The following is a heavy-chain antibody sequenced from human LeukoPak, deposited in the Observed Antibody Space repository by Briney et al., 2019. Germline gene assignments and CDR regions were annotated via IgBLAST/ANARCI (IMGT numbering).Heavy chain of an antibody. CDR1: GGSISSSSYY. D-gene: IGHD3-22*01. J-gene: IGHJ4*02. Sequence: PSETLSLTCTVSGGSISSSSYYWGWIRQPPGKGLEWIGSIYYSGSTYYNPSLKSRVTISVDTSKNQFSLKLSSVTAADTAMYYCARRTYYYDSSGYYFDYWGQGTLVTVSS. V-gene: IGHV4-39*07. CDR2: IYYSGST. CDR3: ARRTYYYDSSGYYFDY.